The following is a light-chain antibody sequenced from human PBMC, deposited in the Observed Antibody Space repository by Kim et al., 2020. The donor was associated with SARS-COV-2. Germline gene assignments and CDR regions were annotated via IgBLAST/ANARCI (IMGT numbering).Light chain of an antibody. J-gene: IGKJ4*01. Sequence: EIVMTQSPATLSVSPGERATLSCRASRSVSSHLAWYQQKPGQCPSLLIYGASTRATGVPDRFSGSGSGTDFTLTISSLHSEDFAVYYCQHYVNWPLTFGGGTKVDIK. V-gene: IGKV3-15*01. CDR2: GAS. CDR1: RSVSSH. CDR3: QHYVNWPLT.